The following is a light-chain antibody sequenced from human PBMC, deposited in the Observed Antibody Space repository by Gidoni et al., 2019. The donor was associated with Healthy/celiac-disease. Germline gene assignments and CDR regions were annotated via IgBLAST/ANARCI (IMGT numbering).Light chain of an antibody. CDR3: QQYYSIPPT. CDR1: PSVLYSSNNKNY. CDR2: WSS. Sequence: EIVMRQSADALAVSPGERATINCKSSPSVLYSSNNKNYLAWYQQKPGQPPKLLISWSSTRESGVPDRFSGSGSGTDFTLTISSLQAEDAAVYYCQQYYSIPPTFGGGTKLEIK. J-gene: IGKJ4*01. V-gene: IGKV4-1*01.